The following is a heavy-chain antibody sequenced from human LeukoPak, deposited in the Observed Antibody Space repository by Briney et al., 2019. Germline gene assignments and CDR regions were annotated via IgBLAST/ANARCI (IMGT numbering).Heavy chain of an antibody. V-gene: IGHV4-38-2*01. D-gene: IGHD3-22*01. CDR1: SYTISSDYY. CDR3: ARLGDSSGYYTPKDY. J-gene: IGHJ4*02. CDR2: IYHSGST. Sequence: PSETLSLTCAVSSYTISSDYYWGWIRQPPGKGLEWIGSIYHSGSTYYNPSLKSRVTISVDTSKNQFSLKLSSVTAADTAVYYCARLGDSSGYYTPKDYWGQGTLVTVSS.